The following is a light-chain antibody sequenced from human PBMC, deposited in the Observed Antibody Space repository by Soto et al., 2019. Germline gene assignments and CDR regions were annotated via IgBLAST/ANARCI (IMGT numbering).Light chain of an antibody. CDR1: RGIVNA. CDR3: QKYYRAPT. V-gene: IGKV1-27*01. J-gene: IGKJ1*01. Sequence: DIQRTLSTSSLSASVGDRVSITCRPSRGIVNALAWYHHKALTFAKLLIHRACTLQSGVPFRFSGSGSGTDFTLTISSLQPEDVASYYCQKYYRAPTFGQGTKVDIK. CDR2: RAC.